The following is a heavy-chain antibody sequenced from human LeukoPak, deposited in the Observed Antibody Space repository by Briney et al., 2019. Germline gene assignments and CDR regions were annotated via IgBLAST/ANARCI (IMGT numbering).Heavy chain of an antibody. CDR1: GFTFSTYS. V-gene: IGHV3-21*01. CDR2: VSGSGTFI. CDR3: ARDLAVAGSYYGVDV. J-gene: IGHJ6*02. Sequence: NSGGSLRLSCVASGFTFSTYSMNWVRQAPGKGLEWVSSVSGSGTFIFYADSVRDRVTISRDNAKNSLFLQMNSLRAEDTAVYYCARDLAVAGSYYGVDVWGQGTTVTVSS. D-gene: IGHD6-13*01.